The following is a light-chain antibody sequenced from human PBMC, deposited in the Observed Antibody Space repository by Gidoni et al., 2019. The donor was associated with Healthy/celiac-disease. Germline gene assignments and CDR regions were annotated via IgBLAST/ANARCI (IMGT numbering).Light chain of an antibody. CDR3: QQANSFPLT. CDR1: QGISSW. V-gene: IGKV1-12*01. CDR2: AAS. Sequence: DIQMTQPPSSVSASVGDRVTITCRASQGISSWLAWYQQKPGKAPKLLIYAASSLQSWVPSRLSGIGYGTDLPLTISSLQPEEFATYYCQQANSFPLTFGQGTKVKSN. J-gene: IGKJ1*01.